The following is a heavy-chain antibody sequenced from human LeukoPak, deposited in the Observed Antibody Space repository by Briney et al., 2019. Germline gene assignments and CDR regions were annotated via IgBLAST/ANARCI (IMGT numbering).Heavy chain of an antibody. D-gene: IGHD1-14*01. CDR2: IAYDGSRV. CDR3: TRYNNDHFDY. CDR1: GFTFGGYG. V-gene: IGHV3-33*01. Sequence: GGSLRLSCAGSGFTFGGYGMHWFRQTPGKGLEWVAVIAYDGSRVFYADSVKGRFTISRDNSKNTMSVQMDDLRAEDTAVYYCTRYNNDHFDYWGQGTLVTVPS. J-gene: IGHJ4*02.